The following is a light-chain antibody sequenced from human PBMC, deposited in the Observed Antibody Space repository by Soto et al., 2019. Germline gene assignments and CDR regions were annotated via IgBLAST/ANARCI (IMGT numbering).Light chain of an antibody. CDR1: QTISSTF. V-gene: IGKV3-20*01. Sequence: EIVLTQSPGTLSLSPGERATLSCRASQTISSTFLAWYRQRPGQAPRRLIYGASSRATGIPDRFSGSGSGTYFTLTISRLEPEDFAVYYCQQFGLSPTFGGGTKVEIK. CDR2: GAS. CDR3: QQFGLSPT. J-gene: IGKJ4*01.